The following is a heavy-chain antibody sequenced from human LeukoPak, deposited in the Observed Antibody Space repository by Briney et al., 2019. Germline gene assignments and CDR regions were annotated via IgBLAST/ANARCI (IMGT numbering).Heavy chain of an antibody. D-gene: IGHD4-11*01. Sequence: EASVKVSCKTSGYTFTSHGISWARQAPGQGLEWMGWISTSKGDTNYAQKFKGRLTMTTDRSTSTAYMELRSLSSDDSAVYYCARDWPTVITDYWGQGTLVTVSS. CDR3: ARDWPTVITDY. CDR2: ISTSKGDT. J-gene: IGHJ4*02. CDR1: GYTFTSHG. V-gene: IGHV1-18*01.